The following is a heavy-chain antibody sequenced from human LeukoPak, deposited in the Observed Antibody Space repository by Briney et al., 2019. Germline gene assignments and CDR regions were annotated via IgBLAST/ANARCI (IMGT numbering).Heavy chain of an antibody. CDR3: ARAGNCGGDCYSFDY. J-gene: IGHJ4*02. Sequence: SETLSLTCTVSGGSISSYYWSWIRQLPGKGLEWIGYIYYSGSTNYNPSLKSRVTISVDTSKNQFSLKLSSVTAADTAVYYCARAGNCGGDCYSFDYWGQGTLVTVSS. CDR1: GGSISSYY. CDR2: IYYSGST. V-gene: IGHV4-59*01. D-gene: IGHD2-21*02.